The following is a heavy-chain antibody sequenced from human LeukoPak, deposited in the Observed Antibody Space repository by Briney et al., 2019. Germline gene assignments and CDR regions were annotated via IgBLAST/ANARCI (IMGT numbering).Heavy chain of an antibody. CDR1: GGSFSGYY. D-gene: IGHD1-1*01. CDR2: SYHIGST. J-gene: IGHJ4*02. V-gene: IGHV4-34*01. Sequence: SETLSLTCAVYGGSFSGYYWSWIRQPPGKGLEWIGESYHIGSTNYNPSLKSRVTISVATSTNQFSLKLSSVTAADTAVYYCARGLLQLDYSFDYWGQGTLVTVSS. CDR3: ARGLLQLDYSFDY.